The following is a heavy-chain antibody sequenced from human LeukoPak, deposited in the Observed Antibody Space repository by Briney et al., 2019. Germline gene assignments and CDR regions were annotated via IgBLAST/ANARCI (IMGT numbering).Heavy chain of an antibody. CDR3: ARIYYDFWSGYSLNYYYYGMDV. J-gene: IGHJ6*02. Sequence: GSLRLSCAASGFIFSDHYMDWVRQAPGKGLEWIGEINHSGSTNYNPSLKSRVTISVDTSKNQFSLKLSSVTAADTAVYYCARIYYDFWSGYSLNYYYYGMDVWGQGTTVTVSS. CDR1: GFIFSDHY. CDR2: INHSGST. D-gene: IGHD3-3*01. V-gene: IGHV4-34*01.